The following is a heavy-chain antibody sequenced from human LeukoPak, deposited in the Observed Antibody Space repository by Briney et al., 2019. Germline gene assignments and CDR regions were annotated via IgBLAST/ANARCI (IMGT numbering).Heavy chain of an antibody. V-gene: IGHV4-4*07. CDR3: AREIGRDGYNRSFDY. J-gene: IGHJ4*02. CDR2: IYTSGNT. CDR1: GGSIISYH. D-gene: IGHD5-24*01. Sequence: SETLSLTCTVSGGSIISYHWSWIRQPPGKGLEWIGRIYTSGNTNYNPSLKSRVTMSVDTSENQFSLKMSSVTAADPAVYYCAREIGRDGYNRSFDYWGQGTMVTVSS.